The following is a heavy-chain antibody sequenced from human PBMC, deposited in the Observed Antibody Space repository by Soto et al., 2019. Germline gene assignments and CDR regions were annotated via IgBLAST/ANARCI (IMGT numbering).Heavy chain of an antibody. D-gene: IGHD1-7*01. J-gene: IGHJ4*02. CDR2: IDYVGST. CDR1: GDSINSRY. V-gene: IGHV4-59*11. CDR3: VKLRGNYFDF. Sequence: SETLSVICSVSGDSINSRYWSWIRQPPGKGLEWIGYIDYVGSTNYAPSLQSRVTMSVDTSKNQVSLKLRYVTAADTAVYYCVKLRGNYFDFWVEVTFVAVSS.